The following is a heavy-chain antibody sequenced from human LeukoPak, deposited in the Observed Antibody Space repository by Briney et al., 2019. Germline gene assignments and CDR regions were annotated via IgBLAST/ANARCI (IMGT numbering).Heavy chain of an antibody. D-gene: IGHD2-15*01. CDR3: ARDGGSNWFDP. V-gene: IGHV4-59*01. CDR2: IYYSGST. J-gene: IGHJ5*02. CDR1: GGSISGYY. Sequence: PSESLSLTCTVSGGSISGYYWSWIRQPPGKGLGWIGYIYYSGSTNYNPSLKSRVTISADTSKNQCSLKLSSVTAADTAVYYCARDGGSNWFDPWGQGTLVTVSS.